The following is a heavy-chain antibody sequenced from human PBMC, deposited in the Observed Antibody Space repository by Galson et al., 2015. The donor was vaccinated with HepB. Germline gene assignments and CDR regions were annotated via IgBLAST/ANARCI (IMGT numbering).Heavy chain of an antibody. CDR1: GFTFSSYG. V-gene: IGHV3-30*02. J-gene: IGHJ4*02. CDR3: AKAMVREYYFDY. Sequence: SLRLSCAASGFTFSSYGMHWVRQAPGKGLEWVAFIRYDGSNKYYADSVKGRFTISRDNSKNTLYLQMNSLRAEDTAVYYCAKAMVREYYFDYWGQGTLVTVSS. D-gene: IGHD3-10*01. CDR2: IRYDGSNK.